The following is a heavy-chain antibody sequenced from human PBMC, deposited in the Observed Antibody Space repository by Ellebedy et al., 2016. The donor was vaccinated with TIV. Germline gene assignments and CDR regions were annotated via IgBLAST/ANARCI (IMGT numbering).Heavy chain of an antibody. Sequence: GESLKISCAASGITFSGFWMSWVRQAPGQGMGRVANINEDGSEQQYLDSVKGRFTVARDNAHNSLYLEMTSLKAEDTAVYFCARGGHLDFWGQGTLVTVSS. V-gene: IGHV3-7*04. CDR1: GITFSGFW. CDR3: ARGGHLDF. J-gene: IGHJ4*02. CDR2: INEDGSEQ.